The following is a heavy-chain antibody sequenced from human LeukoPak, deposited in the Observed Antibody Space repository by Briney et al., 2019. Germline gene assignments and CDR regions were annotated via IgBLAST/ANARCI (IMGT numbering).Heavy chain of an antibody. V-gene: IGHV4-34*01. J-gene: IGHJ5*02. Sequence: SETLSLTCAVYGGSFSGYYWSWIRQPPGKGLEWIGEINHSGSTNYNPSLESRVTISVDTSKNQFSLKLSSVTAADTAVYYCAKDPGGWFDPWGQGTLVTVSS. CDR2: INHSGST. CDR3: AKDPGGWFDP. D-gene: IGHD2-15*01. CDR1: GGSFSGYY.